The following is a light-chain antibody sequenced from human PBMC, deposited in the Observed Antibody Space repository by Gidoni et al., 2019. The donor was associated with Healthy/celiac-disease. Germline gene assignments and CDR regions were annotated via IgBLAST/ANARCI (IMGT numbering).Light chain of an antibody. CDR3: SSYTSSIPVV. CDR2: DVS. J-gene: IGLJ2*01. V-gene: IGLV2-14*03. CDR1: SSDVGGYNY. Sequence: QSALTQPASVSGSPGQSITISCTGTSSDVGGYNYVSWYQQHPGKAPKLMIYDVSNRPSGVSNRFSGSKSGNTASLTISGLQAEDEADYYCSSYTSSIPVVFGGGTKLTVX.